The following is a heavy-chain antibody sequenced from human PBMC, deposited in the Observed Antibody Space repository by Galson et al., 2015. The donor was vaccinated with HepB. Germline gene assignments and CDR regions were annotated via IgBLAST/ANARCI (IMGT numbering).Heavy chain of an antibody. J-gene: IGHJ6*02. CDR3: ANDDAIAPGYYYGMDV. CDR1: GFTFSSYA. V-gene: IGHV3-23*01. CDR2: ISGSGGST. D-gene: IGHD6-13*01. Sequence: SLRLSCAASGFTFSSYAMSWVRQAPGKGLEWVSAISGSGGSTYYADSVKGRFTISRDNSKNTLYLQMNSLRAEDTAVYYCANDDAIAPGYYYGMDVWGQGTTVTVSS.